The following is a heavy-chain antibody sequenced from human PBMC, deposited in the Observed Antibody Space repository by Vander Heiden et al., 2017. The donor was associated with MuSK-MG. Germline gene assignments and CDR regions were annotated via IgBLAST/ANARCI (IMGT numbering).Heavy chain of an antibody. CDR2: ISGSRGST. CDR3: AKEPDFWSAQNWFDP. D-gene: IGHD3-3*01. Sequence: EVQLLESGGGLVQPGGSLRLSCAASGFTLSSYAMSWVRQAPGKGLEWVSVISGSRGSTYYADSVKGRFTISRDNSKNTLYLQMNSLRAEDTAVYYCAKEPDFWSAQNWFDPWGQGTLVTVSS. CDR1: GFTLSSYA. J-gene: IGHJ5*02. V-gene: IGHV3-23*01.